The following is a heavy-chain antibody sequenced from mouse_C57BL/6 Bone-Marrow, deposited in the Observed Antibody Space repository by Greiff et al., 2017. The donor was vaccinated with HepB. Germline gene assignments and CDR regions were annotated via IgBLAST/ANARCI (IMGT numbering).Heavy chain of an antibody. J-gene: IGHJ2*01. CDR3: TRGGITFDY. V-gene: IGHV5-9-1*02. CDR1: GFTFSSYA. CDR2: ISSGGDYI. D-gene: IGHD1-1*01. Sequence: EVMLVESGEGLVKPGGSLKLSCAASGFTFSSYAMSWVRQTPEKRLEWVAYISSGGDYIYYADTVKGRFSISRDNARNTLYLKMSSLKSEDTAMYYCTRGGITFDYWGQGTTLTVSS.